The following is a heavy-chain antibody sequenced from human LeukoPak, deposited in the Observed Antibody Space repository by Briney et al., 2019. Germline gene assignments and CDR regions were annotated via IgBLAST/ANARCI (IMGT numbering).Heavy chain of an antibody. D-gene: IGHD6-19*01. V-gene: IGHV4-39*01. Sequence: PSETLSLTCTVSGGSISSSSYYCGWIRQPPGKGLEWIGSIYYSGSTYYNPSLKSRVTISVDTSKNQFSLKLSSVTAADTAVYYCARVSIAVAGTCFDYWGQGTLVTVSS. CDR1: GGSISSSSYY. CDR2: IYYSGST. CDR3: ARVSIAVAGTCFDY. J-gene: IGHJ4*02.